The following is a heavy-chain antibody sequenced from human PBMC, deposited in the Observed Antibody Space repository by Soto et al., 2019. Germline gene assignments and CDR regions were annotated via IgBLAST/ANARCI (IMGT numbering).Heavy chain of an antibody. Sequence: PSETLSLTCAVYGGSFSGDYWSWIRQPPGNGLEWNGYIYHSGSTNYNPSLKSRVTISVDTSKNQFSLKLSSVTAADTAVYYCARDSRYCSGGSCYSVSFDYWGQGTLVTVSS. D-gene: IGHD2-15*01. CDR3: ARDSRYCSGGSCYSVSFDY. CDR2: IYHSGST. CDR1: GGSFSGDY. J-gene: IGHJ4*02. V-gene: IGHV4-34*01.